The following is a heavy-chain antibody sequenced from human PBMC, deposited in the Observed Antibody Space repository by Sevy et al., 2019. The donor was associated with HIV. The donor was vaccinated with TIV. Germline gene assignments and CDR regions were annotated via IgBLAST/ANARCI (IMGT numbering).Heavy chain of an antibody. Sequence: GGFLRLSCAASGFTFSSYSMNWVRQAPGKGLEWVSSISSSSSYIYYADSVKGRFTISRDNAKNSLYLQMNSLRAEDTAVYYCARDSGAAGNWFDPWGQGTLVTVSS. V-gene: IGHV3-21*01. CDR2: ISSSSSYI. CDR3: ARDSGAAGNWFDP. J-gene: IGHJ5*02. CDR1: GFTFSSYS. D-gene: IGHD6-13*01.